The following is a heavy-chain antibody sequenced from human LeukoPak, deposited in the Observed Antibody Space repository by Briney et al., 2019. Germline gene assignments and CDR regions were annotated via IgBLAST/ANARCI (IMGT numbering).Heavy chain of an antibody. CDR2: VSGSGGNT. CDR1: GFTFSTYA. CDR3: AKSGLSRFDY. D-gene: IGHD4/OR15-4a*01. Sequence: GRSLRLSCAASGFTFSTYAMSWVRQAPGKGLEWVSSVSGSGGNTHYADSVKGRFTISRDNSKNTLSLQMNSLRAEDTAVYYCAKSGLSRFDYWGQGTLVTVSS. J-gene: IGHJ4*02. V-gene: IGHV3-23*01.